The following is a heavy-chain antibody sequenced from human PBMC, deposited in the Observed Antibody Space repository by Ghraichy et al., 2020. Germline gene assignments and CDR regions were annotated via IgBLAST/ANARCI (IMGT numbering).Heavy chain of an antibody. V-gene: IGHV3-30*18. D-gene: IGHD6-13*01. CDR3: AKGKTELVRPGYNWFDP. CDR2: ISYDGSNK. CDR1: GFTFSSYG. Sequence: GGSLRLSCAASGFTFSSYGMHWVRQAPGKGLEWVAVISYDGSNKYYADSVKGRFTISRDNSKNTLYLQMNSLRAEDTAVYYCAKGKTELVRPGYNWFDPWGQGTLVTVSS. J-gene: IGHJ5*02.